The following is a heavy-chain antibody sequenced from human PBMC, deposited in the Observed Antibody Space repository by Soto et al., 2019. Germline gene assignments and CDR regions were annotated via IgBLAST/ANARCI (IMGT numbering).Heavy chain of an antibody. Sequence: SETLSLTCAVYGGSFSGYYWSWIRQPPGKGLEWIGEINHSGSTNYNPSLKSRVTISVDTSKNQFSLKLSSVTAADTAVYYCARGLKDSSSFLNFDYWGQGTLVTVSS. CDR1: GGSFSGYY. V-gene: IGHV4-34*01. D-gene: IGHD6-13*01. CDR3: ARGLKDSSSFLNFDY. CDR2: INHSGST. J-gene: IGHJ4*02.